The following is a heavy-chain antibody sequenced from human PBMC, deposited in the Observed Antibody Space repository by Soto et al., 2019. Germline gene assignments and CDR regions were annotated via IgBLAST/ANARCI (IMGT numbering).Heavy chain of an antibody. J-gene: IGHJ4*02. D-gene: IGHD5-18*01. CDR3: AKDFTTMVRMCDY. CDR2: IRQDGSEK. CDR1: GFTFSSNW. V-gene: IGHV3-7*05. Sequence: LRLSCVGSGFTFSSNWMTWVRQAPGKGLEWVGNIRQDGSEKNYVDSVKGRFTISRDNAKNSLYLQMNSLKADDTAVYFCAKDFTTMVRMCDYWGQGTLVTVSS.